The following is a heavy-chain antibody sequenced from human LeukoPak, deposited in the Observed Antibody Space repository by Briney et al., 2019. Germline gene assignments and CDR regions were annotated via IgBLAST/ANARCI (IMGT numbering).Heavy chain of an antibody. CDR1: GFTFSDYY. CDR3: ARESRSELPPVNYFDY. V-gene: IGHV3-11*04. CDR2: ISSSGNTI. D-gene: IGHD1-26*01. Sequence: GGSLRLSCAASGFTFSDYYMSWIRQAPGKGLEWVSYISSSGNTIYYADSVKGRFTISRDNAKNSLYLQMNSLRAEDTAVYYCARESRSELPPVNYFDYWGQGTLVTVSS. J-gene: IGHJ4*02.